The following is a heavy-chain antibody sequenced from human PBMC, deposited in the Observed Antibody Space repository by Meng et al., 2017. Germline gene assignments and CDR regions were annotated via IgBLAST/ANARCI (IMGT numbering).Heavy chain of an antibody. CDR3: AREGWELRDAFDI. CDR1: GFTFIGYV. CDR2: IWYDGSNK. J-gene: IGHJ3*02. D-gene: IGHD1-26*01. V-gene: IGHV3-33*01. Sequence: QVDWVGSGGGLVQHVSSLRLSWSVFGFTFIGYVMHWVRQVPGKGLEWVAVIWYDGSNKYYEDSVKGRFTISRDNSKNTLYLQMNSLRAEDTAVYYCAREGWELRDAFDIWGQGTMVTVSS.